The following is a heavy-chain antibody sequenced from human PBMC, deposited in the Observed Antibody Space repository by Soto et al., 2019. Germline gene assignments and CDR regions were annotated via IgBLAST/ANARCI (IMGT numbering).Heavy chain of an antibody. Sequence: EVQLVESGGGLVQPGGSLRLSCAASGFTFSSYWMHWVRQAPGKGLVWVSRINSDGSSTSYADSVKGRFTISRDNAKNTLYLQMNRLRAEDTAVYYCARDLTVTPPNHYYYGMDVWGQGTTVTVSS. J-gene: IGHJ6*02. CDR1: GFTFSSYW. CDR2: INSDGSST. V-gene: IGHV3-74*01. CDR3: ARDLTVTPPNHYYYGMDV. D-gene: IGHD4-4*01.